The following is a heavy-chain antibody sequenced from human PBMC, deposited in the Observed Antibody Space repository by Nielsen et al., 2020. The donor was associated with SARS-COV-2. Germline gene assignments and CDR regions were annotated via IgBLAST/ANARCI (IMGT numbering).Heavy chain of an antibody. D-gene: IGHD2-15*01. J-gene: IGHJ4*02. V-gene: IGHV3-20*04. CDR2: INWNGDSL. CDR3: ARDCSGGSCYSY. CDR1: GFNFGDYG. Sequence: GESLKISCAASGFNFGDYGMTWVRQAPGKGLEWVSGINWNGDSLGYADSVKGRFAISRDNAKNSLYLQMNSLRAEDTAVYYCARDCSGGSCYSYWGQGTLVTVSS.